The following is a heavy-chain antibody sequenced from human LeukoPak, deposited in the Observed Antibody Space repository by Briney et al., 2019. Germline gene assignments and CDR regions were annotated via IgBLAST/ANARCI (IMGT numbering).Heavy chain of an antibody. CDR2: ISWNSGSI. CDR3: AKDGDSDYDLYYFDY. Sequence: GRSLRLSCAASGFTFDDYAMHWVRQAPGKGLEWVSGISWNSGSIGYADSVKGRFTISRDNAKNSLYLQMNSLRAEDMALYYCAKDGDSDYDLYYFDYWGQGTLVTVSS. V-gene: IGHV3-9*03. J-gene: IGHJ4*02. D-gene: IGHD5-12*01. CDR1: GFTFDDYA.